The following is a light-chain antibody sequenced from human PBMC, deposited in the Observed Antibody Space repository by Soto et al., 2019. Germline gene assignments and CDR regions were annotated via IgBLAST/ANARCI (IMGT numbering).Light chain of an antibody. V-gene: IGLV2-14*01. CDR2: EVS. CDR3: SSYTSSSTPWV. Sequence: QSVLTQPASVSGSPGQSITISCTGTSSDVGGYNYVSWYQQHPGKAPKLMIYEVSNRPSGVSNRFSGSKSGNTASLPISGLQAEDEADYYCSSYTSSSTPWVFGGGTKVTVL. CDR1: SSDVGGYNY. J-gene: IGLJ3*02.